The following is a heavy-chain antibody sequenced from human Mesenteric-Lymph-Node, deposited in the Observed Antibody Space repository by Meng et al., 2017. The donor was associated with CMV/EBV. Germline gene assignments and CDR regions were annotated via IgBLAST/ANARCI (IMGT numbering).Heavy chain of an antibody. CDR1: GYTFTSYA. CDR2: INPNSGGT. V-gene: IGHV1-2*02. CDR3: ARDGSTPLYYYGMDV. J-gene: IGHJ6*02. Sequence: ASVKVSCKASGYTFTSYAMHWVRQAPGQGLEWMGWINPNSGGTNYAQKFQGRVTMTRDTSISTAYMELSRLRSDDTAVYYCARDGSTPLYYYGMDVWGQGTTVTVSS. D-gene: IGHD1-26*01.